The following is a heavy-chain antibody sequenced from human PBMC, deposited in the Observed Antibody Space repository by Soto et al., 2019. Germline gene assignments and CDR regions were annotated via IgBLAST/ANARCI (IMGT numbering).Heavy chain of an antibody. CDR3: AKALGSNWHFHGLDV. V-gene: IGHV3-9*01. J-gene: IGHJ6*02. CDR1: GFTFDDYA. D-gene: IGHD6-13*01. Sequence: HPGGSLRLSCEASGFTFDDYAMHWVRQTPGKGLEWVSGINWNSGYIGYADSVKGRFTISRDNAKKSLYLQMNSLRADDTALYYCAKALGSNWHFHGLDVWGQGTTVTVSS. CDR2: INWNSGYI.